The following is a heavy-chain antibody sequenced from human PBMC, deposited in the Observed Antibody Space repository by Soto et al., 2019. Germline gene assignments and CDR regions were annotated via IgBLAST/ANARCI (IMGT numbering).Heavy chain of an antibody. D-gene: IGHD4-17*01. V-gene: IGHV1-24*01. J-gene: IGHJ6*03. CDR3: ATGALYGDNYHYYYMDV. CDR2: FDPEDGET. Sequence: ASVKVSCKVSGYTLTELSMHWVRQAPGKGLEWMGGFDPEDGETIYAQKFQGRVTMTEDTSTDTAYMELSSLRSEDTAVYYCATGALYGDNYHYYYMDVWGKGTTVTVSS. CDR1: GYTLTELS.